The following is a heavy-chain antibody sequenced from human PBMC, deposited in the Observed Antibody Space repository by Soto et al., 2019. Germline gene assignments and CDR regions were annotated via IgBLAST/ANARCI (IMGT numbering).Heavy chain of an antibody. CDR2: IRGSGDHK. CDR1: GHTLHSYA. V-gene: IGHV3-23*01. Sequence: GRSLRLSCVPSGHTLHSYASNWARQAPGKGLEWVSYIRGSGDHKSYADPVRGRFTTSRDNSKNTLYLQMNSLRAEDTAVYYCAKDQYFWSSPPPQAHCYSAMDFWGQGTTVTXSS. CDR3: AKDQYFWSSPPPQAHCYSAMDF. J-gene: IGHJ6*02. D-gene: IGHD3-3*01.